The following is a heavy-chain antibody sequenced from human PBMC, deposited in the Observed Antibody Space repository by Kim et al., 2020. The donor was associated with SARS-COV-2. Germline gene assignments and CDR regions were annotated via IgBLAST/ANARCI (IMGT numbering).Heavy chain of an antibody. CDR3: AKDINRGEASAGTS. D-gene: IGHD6-13*01. J-gene: IGHJ4*02. V-gene: IGHV3-43*02. CDR2: ISGDGSRR. CDR1: GFTFHDYA. Sequence: GGSLRLSCAASGFTFHDYAMHWVRQAPGKGLEWVSFISGDGSRRDYGDSVKGRFTISRDNSKNSLYLQLNSLRTEDTALYYCAKDINRGEASAGTSWGQGTLVTVSS.